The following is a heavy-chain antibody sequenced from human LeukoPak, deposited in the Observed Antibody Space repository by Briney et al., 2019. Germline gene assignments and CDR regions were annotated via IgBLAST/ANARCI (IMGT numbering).Heavy chain of an antibody. Sequence: SETLSLTCTVSGGSISSHYCSWIRQPAGKGLEWIARIYTSGSTNYNPSLKSRVTISVDKPKNQFSLKLSSVTAADTAVYFCARGKGDYAIYDYWGQGTLVTVSS. D-gene: IGHD4-17*01. V-gene: IGHV4-4*07. J-gene: IGHJ4*02. CDR3: ARGKGDYAIYDY. CDR1: GGSISSHY. CDR2: IYTSGST.